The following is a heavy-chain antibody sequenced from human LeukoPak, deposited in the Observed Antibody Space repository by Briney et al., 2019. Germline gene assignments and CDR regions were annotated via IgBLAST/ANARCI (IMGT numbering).Heavy chain of an antibody. D-gene: IGHD5-18*01. CDR3: ARDRDTAMGL. CDR2: ISYDGSNK. CDR1: GFTFSSYG. J-gene: IGHJ4*02. Sequence: GGSLRLSCAASGFTFSSYGMHWVRQAPGKGLEWVAVISYDGSNKYYADSVKGRFTISRDNSKNTLYLQMNSLRAEDTAVYYCARDRDTAMGLWGQGTLVTVSS. V-gene: IGHV3-30*03.